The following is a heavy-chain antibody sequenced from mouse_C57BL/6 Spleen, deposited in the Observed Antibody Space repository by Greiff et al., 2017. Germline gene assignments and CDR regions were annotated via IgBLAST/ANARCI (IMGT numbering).Heavy chain of an antibody. V-gene: IGHV1-15*01. CDR1: GYTFTDYE. CDR3: ADSYDSSPIDY. J-gene: IGHJ3*01. D-gene: IGHD1-1*01. Sequence: QVQLQQSGAELVRPGASVTLSCKASGYTFTDYEMHWVKQTPVHGLEWIGAIDPETGGTDSNQKFKGKAILTADKSSSTAYMERLSLTSEDSAFYYCADSYDSSPIDYWGQGTLVTVSA. CDR2: IDPETGGT.